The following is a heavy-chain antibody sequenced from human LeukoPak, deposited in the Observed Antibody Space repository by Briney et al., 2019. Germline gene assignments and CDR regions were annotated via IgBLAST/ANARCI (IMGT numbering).Heavy chain of an antibody. V-gene: IGHV3-23*01. CDR1: GFTFSSYA. CDR2: ITGSGGST. Sequence: GGSLRLSCAASGFTFSSYAMIWVRQAPGKGLEWVSTITGSGGSTYYADSVKGRFTISRDNSKNTLYLQMNSLRAEDTAVYYCAKTPIGNQPGGDVWGKGTTVTVSS. CDR3: AKTPIGNQPGGDV. D-gene: IGHD1-14*01. J-gene: IGHJ6*04.